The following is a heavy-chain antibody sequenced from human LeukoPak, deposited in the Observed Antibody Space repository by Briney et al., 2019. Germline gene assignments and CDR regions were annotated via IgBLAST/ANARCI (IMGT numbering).Heavy chain of an antibody. D-gene: IGHD4-11*01. CDR3: ARAARLLDY. J-gene: IGHJ4*02. V-gene: IGHV3-7*01. Sequence: GGSLRLSCAASGFTFSGYWMTWVRQAPGKGLEWVANINEDGSEKDYVDSVKGRFTVSRDNAKNSLYLQMNSLRAEDTAVYYCARAARLLDYWGQGTLVTVSS. CDR2: INEDGSEK. CDR1: GFTFSGYW.